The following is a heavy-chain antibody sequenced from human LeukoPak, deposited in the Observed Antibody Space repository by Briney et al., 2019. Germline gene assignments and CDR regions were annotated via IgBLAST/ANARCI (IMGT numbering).Heavy chain of an antibody. CDR1: GGSISSSTYH. CDR2: IYYSGIT. D-gene: IGHD3-22*01. Sequence: SETLSLTCTVSGGSISSSTYHWGWIRQPPGKGLEWIWTIYYSGITDYNPSLKSRVTISVDTSKNQFSLKLSSVTAADTAVYYCASYRSAYADYWGQGTLVTVSS. CDR3: ASYRSAYADY. V-gene: IGHV4-39*01. J-gene: IGHJ4*02.